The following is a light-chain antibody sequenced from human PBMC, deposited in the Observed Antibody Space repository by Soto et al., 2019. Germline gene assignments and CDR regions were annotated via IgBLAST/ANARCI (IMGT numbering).Light chain of an antibody. Sequence: DIQMTQSPSTLSASVGDRVTITCRASQTINNYLNWYQQKPGQAPKCLIYGASSLQSGVSSRFSGRGFGADDPLTITNLQPEDFATYFCQHSYDSPPTFGPGTRVQI. CDR3: QHSYDSPPT. V-gene: IGKV1-39*01. CDR2: GAS. CDR1: QTINNY. J-gene: IGKJ4*01.